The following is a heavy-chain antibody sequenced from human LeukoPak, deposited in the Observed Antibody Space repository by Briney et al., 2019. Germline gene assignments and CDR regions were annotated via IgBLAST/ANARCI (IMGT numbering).Heavy chain of an antibody. J-gene: IGHJ6*02. CDR3: VRDVSRRMGMDV. D-gene: IGHD2-15*01. Sequence: PGGSLRLSCVAPGSSFNTYTMNWVRKAPGKGLKWVSTIGPVSSNIWIADSLKGRFTISRDNPKNSLYLQMNSLRAEDTAVYYCVRDVSRRMGMDVWGQGTTVTVSS. CDR2: IGPVSSNI. CDR1: GSSFNTYT. V-gene: IGHV3-21*01.